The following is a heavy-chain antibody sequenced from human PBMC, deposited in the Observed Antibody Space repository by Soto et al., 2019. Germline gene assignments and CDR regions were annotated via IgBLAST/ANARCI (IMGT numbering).Heavy chain of an antibody. V-gene: IGHV4-34*01. CDR3: ARVGIRVRGVIDY. CDR1: GGPFSGYY. CDR2: INHSGST. D-gene: IGHD3-10*01. Sequence: PSETLSLTCAVYGGPFSGYYWSWIRQPPGKGLEWIGEINHSGSTNYNPSLKSRVTISVDTSKNQFSLKLSSVTAADTAVYYCARVGIRVRGVIDYWGQGTLVTVSS. J-gene: IGHJ4*02.